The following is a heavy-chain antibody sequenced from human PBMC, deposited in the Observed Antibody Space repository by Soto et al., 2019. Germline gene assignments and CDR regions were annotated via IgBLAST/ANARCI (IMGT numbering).Heavy chain of an antibody. CDR3: AKVRTGYPDYYYYMDV. J-gene: IGHJ6*03. V-gene: IGHV3-23*01. Sequence: GVSLWLSCAASGCSFSSYAMSWVRQAPGKGLEWVSAISGSGGSTYYADSVKGRFTISRDNSKNTPYLQMNSLRAEDTAVYYCAKVRTGYPDYYYYMDVWGKGTTVTVSS. D-gene: IGHD3-9*01. CDR2: ISGSGGST. CDR1: GCSFSSYA.